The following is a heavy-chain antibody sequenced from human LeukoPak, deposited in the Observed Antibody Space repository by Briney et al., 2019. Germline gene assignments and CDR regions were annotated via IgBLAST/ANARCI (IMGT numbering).Heavy chain of an antibody. CDR3: AKASSGSYYYYGMDV. D-gene: IGHD1-26*01. Sequence: GGSLRLSCAAFGFTFSSYAMSWVRQAPGKGLEWVSAISGSGGSTYYADSVKGRFTISRDNSKNTLYLQMNSLRAEDTAVYYCAKASSGSYYYYGMDVWGQGTTVTVSS. CDR2: ISGSGGST. V-gene: IGHV3-23*01. CDR1: GFTFSSYA. J-gene: IGHJ6*02.